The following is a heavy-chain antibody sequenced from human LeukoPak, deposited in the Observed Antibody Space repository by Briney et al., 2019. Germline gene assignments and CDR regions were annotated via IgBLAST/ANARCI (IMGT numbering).Heavy chain of an antibody. J-gene: IGHJ4*02. Sequence: SETLSLTCAVYGGSFSGYYWSWIRQPPGKGLEWIGEINHSGSTNYNPSLKSRVTISVDTSKNQFSLKLSSVTAADTAVYYCAREIAAAGTIDYWGQGTLVTVSS. D-gene: IGHD6-13*01. CDR2: INHSGST. CDR3: AREIAAAGTIDY. V-gene: IGHV4-34*01. CDR1: GGSFSGYY.